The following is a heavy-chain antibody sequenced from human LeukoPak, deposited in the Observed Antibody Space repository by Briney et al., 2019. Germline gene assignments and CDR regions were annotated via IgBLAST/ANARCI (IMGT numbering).Heavy chain of an antibody. Sequence: PGGSLRLSCAASGFTFSSYAMSWVRQAPGKGLGWVSAISGSGGSTYYADSVKGRFTISRDNSKNTLYLQMNSLRAEDTAVYYCAKDHDYYDSSGYYPTFDYWGQGTLVTVSS. J-gene: IGHJ4*02. D-gene: IGHD3-22*01. V-gene: IGHV3-23*01. CDR3: AKDHDYYDSSGYYPTFDY. CDR2: ISGSGGST. CDR1: GFTFSSYA.